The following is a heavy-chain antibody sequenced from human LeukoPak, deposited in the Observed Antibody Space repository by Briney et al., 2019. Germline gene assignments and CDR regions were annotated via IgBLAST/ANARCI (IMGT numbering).Heavy chain of an antibody. CDR2: ISGSGVDT. V-gene: IGHV3-23*01. CDR1: GLSFSTYA. CDR3: ASGTYRLGDY. Sequence: PGGSLRLSCVASGLSFSTYAMSWVRQAPGKGLEWVAGISGSGVDTHYAGSVNGRFRISRDNSANTLYLQMNSLREEDTALYYCASGTYRLGDYWGQGTQAAVSP. D-gene: IGHD3-10*01. J-gene: IGHJ4*02.